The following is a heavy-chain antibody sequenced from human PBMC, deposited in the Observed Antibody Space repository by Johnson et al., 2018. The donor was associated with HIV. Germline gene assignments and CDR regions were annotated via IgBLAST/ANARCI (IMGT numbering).Heavy chain of an antibody. J-gene: IGHJ3*02. CDR2: ISWDGGST. CDR3: AKDINLEDAFDI. Sequence: VQLVESGGVVVQPGGSLRLSCAASGFTFDDYAMHWVRQAPGKGLEWVSLISWDGGSTYYADSVKGRFTISRDNSKNSLYLQMNSLRAEDTALYYCAKDINLEDAFDIWGQGTMVTVSS. V-gene: IGHV3-43D*03. CDR1: GFTFDDYA.